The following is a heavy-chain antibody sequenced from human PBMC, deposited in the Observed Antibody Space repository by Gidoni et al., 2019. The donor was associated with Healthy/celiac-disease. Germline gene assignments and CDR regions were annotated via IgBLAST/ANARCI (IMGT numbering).Heavy chain of an antibody. D-gene: IGHD3-22*01. J-gene: IGHJ4*02. CDR1: GFTFSRYW. CDR3: AREAPVVIRLYYYDSSGYYDY. Sequence: EVQLVESGGGLFQPGGSLRLSCAASGFTFSRYWMSWLRQAPGKGLEWVANIKQDGSEKYYVDSVKGRFTISRDNAKNSLYLQMNSLRAEDTAVYYCAREAPVVIRLYYYDSSGYYDYWGQGTLVTVSS. CDR2: IKQDGSEK. V-gene: IGHV3-7*03.